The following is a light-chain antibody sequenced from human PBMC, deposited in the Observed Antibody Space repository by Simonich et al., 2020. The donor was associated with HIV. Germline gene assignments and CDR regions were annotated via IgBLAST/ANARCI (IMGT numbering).Light chain of an antibody. V-gene: IGKV4-1*01. J-gene: IGKJ1*01. CDR3: QQYYSTLT. Sequence: DIVMTQSPDSLAVSLGERATINRKSSQSVLYSSNNKNYLAWYQQKPGQPPKLLIYLASTRESGVPDRFSGSGSGTDFTLTISSLQAEDVAVYYCQQYYSTLTFGQGTKVEIK. CDR2: LAS. CDR1: QSVLYSSNNKNY.